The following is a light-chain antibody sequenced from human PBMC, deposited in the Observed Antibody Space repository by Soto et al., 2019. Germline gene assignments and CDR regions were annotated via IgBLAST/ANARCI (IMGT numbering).Light chain of an antibody. CDR1: SSNIGSNY. CDR3: VAWDRSLNSLL. V-gene: IGLV1-47*01. CDR2: RTD. J-gene: IGLJ2*01. Sequence: QSVLTQPPSASGTPGQRVTISCSGSSSNIGSNYVYWYQQVPGTAPKLLIYRTDQRPSGVPDRFSASKPGASASLVISGLRSEDEADYYCVAWDRSLNSLLFGGGTKLTVL.